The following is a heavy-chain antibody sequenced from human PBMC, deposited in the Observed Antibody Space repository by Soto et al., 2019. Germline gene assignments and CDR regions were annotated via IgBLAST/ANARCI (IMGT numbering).Heavy chain of an antibody. Sequence: EVQLVQSGAEVKKPGESLQISCQGSGYIFTTYWIGWVRQMPGKGLEWMGIIYPTDSDTRYSPSFQGQVTISADKSISTAYLQLSSLRASDTAVYYCARSGYSSHGMDVWGQGTTVTVSS. CDR2: IYPTDSDT. V-gene: IGHV5-51*01. D-gene: IGHD5-12*01. CDR1: GYIFTTYW. J-gene: IGHJ6*02. CDR3: ARSGYSSHGMDV.